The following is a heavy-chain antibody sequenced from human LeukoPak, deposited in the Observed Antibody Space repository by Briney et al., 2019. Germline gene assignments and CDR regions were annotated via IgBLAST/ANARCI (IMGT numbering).Heavy chain of an antibody. CDR2: IHYSGST. CDR1: GGSISSGDYY. Sequence: SQTLSLTCTVSGGSISSGDYYWSWIRQPPGKGLEWIGYIHYSGSTYYNPSLKSRVTISVDTSKNQFSLKLSSVTAADTAVYYCARDFGYYDNTDYWGQGTLVTVSS. CDR3: ARDFGYYDNTDY. J-gene: IGHJ4*02. V-gene: IGHV4-30-4*08. D-gene: IGHD3-22*01.